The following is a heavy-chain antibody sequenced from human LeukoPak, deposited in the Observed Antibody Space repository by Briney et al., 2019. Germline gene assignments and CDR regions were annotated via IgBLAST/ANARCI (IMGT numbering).Heavy chain of an antibody. J-gene: IGHJ4*02. CDR2: INPSGGST. Sequence: ASVKVSCKASGYTFTSYYMHWVRQAPGQGPEWMGIINPSGGSTSYAQKFQGRVTMTRDMSTSTVYMELSSLRSEDTAVYYCARHSGSYFSDFDYWGQGTLVTVSS. D-gene: IGHD1-26*01. CDR3: ARHSGSYFSDFDY. V-gene: IGHV1-46*01. CDR1: GYTFTSYY.